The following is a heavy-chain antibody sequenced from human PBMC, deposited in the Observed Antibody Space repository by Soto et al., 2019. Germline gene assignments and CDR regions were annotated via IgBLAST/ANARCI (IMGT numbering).Heavy chain of an antibody. CDR3: ASGAGYSGYEYYFDY. CDR1: GYTFTIYY. CDR2: INPSGGST. D-gene: IGHD5-12*01. J-gene: IGHJ4*02. Sequence: ASVKVSCKASGYTFTIYYMHWVRQAPGQGLEWMGIINPSGGSTSYAQKFQGRVTMTRDTSTSTVYMELSSLRSEDTAVYYCASGAGYSGYEYYFDYWGQGTLVTVSS. V-gene: IGHV1-46*03.